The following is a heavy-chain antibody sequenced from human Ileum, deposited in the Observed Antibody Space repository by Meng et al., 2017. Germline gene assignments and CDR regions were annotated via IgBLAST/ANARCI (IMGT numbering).Heavy chain of an antibody. V-gene: IGHV4-34*02. CDR2: VNHDGGT. D-gene: IGHD3-10*01. J-gene: IGHJ4*02. CDR1: GAAFTGYS. Sequence: QVHLSPAGPGWLMPSDTLPSTFTLFGAAFTGYSWTWIRQSPGKGPEWIGEVNHDGGTNYSPSLKSRVIISIDTSKNQFSLKLTAVTATDAAVYYCAREGSWFGADYWGQGTLVTVSS. CDR3: AREGSWFGADY.